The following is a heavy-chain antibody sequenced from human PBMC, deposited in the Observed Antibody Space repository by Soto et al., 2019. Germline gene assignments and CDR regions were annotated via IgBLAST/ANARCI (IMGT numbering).Heavy chain of an antibody. CDR3: ARKGKNSRGQYWLDP. J-gene: IGHJ5*02. CDR2: IFPDDSDT. D-gene: IGHD2-15*01. Sequence: GESLKISCNGSGFTFTSYWISWVRQMPGKGLEWMGIIFPDDSDTRYSPSFQGQVTISADKSISTAYLQWSSLKASDTAMYYCARKGKNSRGQYWLDPWGQGTLVTVSS. CDR1: GFTFTSYW. V-gene: IGHV5-51*01.